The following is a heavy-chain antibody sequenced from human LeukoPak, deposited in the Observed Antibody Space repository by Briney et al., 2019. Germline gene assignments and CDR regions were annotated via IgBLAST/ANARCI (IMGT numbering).Heavy chain of an antibody. D-gene: IGHD2-15*01. Sequence: SVKVSCEASGGTFSSYAISWVRQAPGQGLEWMGGIIPIFGTANYAQKFQGRVTITTDESTSTAYMELSSLRSEDTAVYYCARSATIYYYYYYYMDVWGKGTTVTVSS. J-gene: IGHJ6*03. CDR3: ARSATIYYYYYYYMDV. V-gene: IGHV1-69*05. CDR1: GGTFSSYA. CDR2: IIPIFGTA.